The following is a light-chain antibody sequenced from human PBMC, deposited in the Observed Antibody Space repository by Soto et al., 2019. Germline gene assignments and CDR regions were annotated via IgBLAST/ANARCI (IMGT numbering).Light chain of an antibody. Sequence: DIVMTQSPDSLAVSLGERATINCKSSPSILSSSNNKNYLAWYQQKPGQPPRLLIYWASTRESGFPDRFSGSGSGTDFTLTISSLQAEDVAVYYCQQYYSSPFTFGPGTKVDIK. CDR3: QQYYSSPFT. CDR2: WAS. J-gene: IGKJ3*01. CDR1: PSILSSSNNKNY. V-gene: IGKV4-1*01.